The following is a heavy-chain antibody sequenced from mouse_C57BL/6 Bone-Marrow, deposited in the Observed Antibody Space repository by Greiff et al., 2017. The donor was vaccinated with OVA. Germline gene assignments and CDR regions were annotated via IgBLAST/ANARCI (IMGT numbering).Heavy chain of an antibody. Sequence: EVQLQQSGAELVRPGASVKVSCTASGFNIKDDYMHWVKQRPEQGLEWIGWIYTENGDTEYASKFQGKATITADTSSNTAYLHLSSLTSEDTAVYYCTRIYSWGQGTTLTVSS. CDR3: TRIYS. V-gene: IGHV14-4*01. CDR2: IYTENGDT. CDR1: GFNIKDDY. J-gene: IGHJ2*01.